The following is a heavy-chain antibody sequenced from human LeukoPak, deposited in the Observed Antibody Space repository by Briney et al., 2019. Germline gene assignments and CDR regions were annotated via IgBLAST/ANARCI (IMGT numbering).Heavy chain of an antibody. CDR1: GFTFSRFW. D-gene: IGHD5-18*01. Sequence: PGGSLRLSCAASGFTFSRFWMHWVRQPPGKGLVWVSRIDTDGSTTTYADSVKGRFTISRDNAKNTVYLQINSLRAEDTAVYYRATLNSFGNDYWGQGVLVTVSS. CDR3: ATLNSFGNDY. V-gene: IGHV3-74*01. CDR2: IDTDGSTT. J-gene: IGHJ4*02.